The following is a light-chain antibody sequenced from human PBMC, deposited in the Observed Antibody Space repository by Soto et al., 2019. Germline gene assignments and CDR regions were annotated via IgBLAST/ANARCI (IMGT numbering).Light chain of an antibody. J-gene: IGKJ3*01. CDR1: QSVSSN. Sequence: EIVMTQSPATLSVSPGERATLSCRASQSVSSNLAWYQQNPGQAPRLLIYGASTRATGIPARFSGSGSGTEFTLTISSLQSEDFAVYYCQQYNNWPPVTFGPGTKVDIK. V-gene: IGKV3-15*01. CDR2: GAS. CDR3: QQYNNWPPVT.